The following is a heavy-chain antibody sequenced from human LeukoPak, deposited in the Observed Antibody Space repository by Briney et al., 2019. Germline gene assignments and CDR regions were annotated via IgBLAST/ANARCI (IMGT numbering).Heavy chain of an antibody. CDR3: ARRTVESHYDSSGYSPII. CDR2: IYYSGST. D-gene: IGHD3-22*01. J-gene: IGHJ3*02. CDR1: GGSISSGDYY. V-gene: IGHV4-30-4*08. Sequence: PSETLSLTCTVSGGSISSGDYYWSWIRQPPGKGLEWIGYIYYSGSTYYNPSLKSRVTISVDTSKNQFSLKLSSVTAADTAVYYCARRTVESHYDSSGYSPIIWGQGTMVTVSS.